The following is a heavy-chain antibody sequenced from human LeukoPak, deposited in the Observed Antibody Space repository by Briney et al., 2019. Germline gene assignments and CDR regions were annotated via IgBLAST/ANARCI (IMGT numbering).Heavy chain of an antibody. V-gene: IGHV4-59*01. J-gene: IGHJ4*02. D-gene: IGHD1-1*01. CDR3: ARDPYLTGKFDY. CDR1: GDSISGYY. CDR2: IYYTGST. Sequence: PSETLSLTCTVSGDSISGYYWNWIRQPPGKGLEWIGFIYYTGSTNYNPYNPSLKSRVTISVDTSKNQFSLKLSSVTAADTAVYYCARDPYLTGKFDYWGQGTLVTVSS.